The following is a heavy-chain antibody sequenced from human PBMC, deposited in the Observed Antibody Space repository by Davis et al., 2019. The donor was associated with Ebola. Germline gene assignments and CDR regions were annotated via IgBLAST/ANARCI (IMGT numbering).Heavy chain of an antibody. V-gene: IGHV4-59*11. Sequence: PSETLSLTCTVSGVSISTHYWSWIRQPPGKRLEWIGSVYYTGSASYNSSLNSRATMSVDTSKNQFSLKLSSVTAADTAMYYCAERGGSVWGQGTLVTVSS. D-gene: IGHD3-16*01. CDR2: VYYTGSA. CDR1: GVSISTHY. CDR3: AERGGSV. J-gene: IGHJ4*02.